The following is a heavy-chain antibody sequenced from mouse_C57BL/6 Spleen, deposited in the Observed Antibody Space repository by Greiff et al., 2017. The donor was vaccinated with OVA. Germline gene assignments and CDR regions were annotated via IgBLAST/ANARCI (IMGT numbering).Heavy chain of an antibody. CDR1: GYTFTSYT. Sequence: QVHVKQSGAELARPGASVKMSCKASGYTFTSYTMHWVKQRPGQGLEWIGYINPSSGYTKYNQKFKDKATLTADKSSSTAYMKLSSLTAEDSAVYYCARYDYDGTVDYWGQGTTLTVSS. J-gene: IGHJ2*01. CDR2: INPSSGYT. V-gene: IGHV1-4*01. D-gene: IGHD2-4*01. CDR3: ARYDYDGTVDY.